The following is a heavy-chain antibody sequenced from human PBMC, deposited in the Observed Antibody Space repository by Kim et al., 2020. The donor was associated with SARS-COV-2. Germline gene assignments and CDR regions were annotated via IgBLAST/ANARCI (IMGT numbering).Heavy chain of an antibody. CDR1: GFTFSSYA. Sequence: GGSLRLSCVASGFTFSSYAMSWVRQAPGKGLEWVSAISGSGGSTYYADSVKGRFTISRDNSKNTLYLQMNSLRAEDTAVYYCAKDPQSRDAFDIWGQGTMVTVSS. CDR3: AKDPQSRDAFDI. J-gene: IGHJ3*02. V-gene: IGHV3-23*01. D-gene: IGHD2-2*01. CDR2: ISGSGGST.